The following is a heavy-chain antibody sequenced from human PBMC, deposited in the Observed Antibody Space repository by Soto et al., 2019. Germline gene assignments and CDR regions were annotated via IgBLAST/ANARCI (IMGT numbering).Heavy chain of an antibody. CDR2: VYYTGST. Sequence: PSETLSLTCTFSGGSLSNFYWSWIRQPPGKGLEWIGYVYYTGSTRYNPPLKRRVTFSADSSRGQFSLRLNSVTAADTAVYYCARTVLGPDLLADSFVDYYYYMDVWGQGTTVAVSS. D-gene: IGHD3-9*01. CDR3: ARTVLGPDLLADSFVDYYYYMDV. J-gene: IGHJ6*03. CDR1: GGSLSNFY. V-gene: IGHV4-59*08.